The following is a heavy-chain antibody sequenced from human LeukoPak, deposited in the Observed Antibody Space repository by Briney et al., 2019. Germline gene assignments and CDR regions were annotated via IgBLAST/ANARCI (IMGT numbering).Heavy chain of an antibody. Sequence: SQTLSLTCAVSGGSISSGGYSWSWIRQPPGKGLEWIGYIYHSGSTYYNPSLKSRVTISVDTSKNQFSLKLSSVTAADTAVYYCARSSIAVAGPYVYFQHWGQGTLVTVSS. J-gene: IGHJ1*01. CDR3: ARSSIAVAGPYVYFQH. V-gene: IGHV4-30-2*01. D-gene: IGHD6-19*01. CDR2: IYHSGST. CDR1: GGSISSGGYS.